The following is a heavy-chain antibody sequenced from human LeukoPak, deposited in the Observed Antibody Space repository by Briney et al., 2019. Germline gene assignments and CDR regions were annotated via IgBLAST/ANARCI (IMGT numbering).Heavy chain of an antibody. CDR1: GFTFSSYA. Sequence: GGSLRLSCAASGFTFSSYAMSWVRQAPGKGLEWVSAISGSGGSTYYADSVKGRFTISRDNSKNTLYLQMNSLRAEDTAGYYCAKVPSEIVVVPSVTFYLWGRGTVDSVSS. CDR3: AKVPSEIVVVPSVTFYL. J-gene: IGHJ5*02. CDR2: ISGSGGST. V-gene: IGHV3-23*01. D-gene: IGHD2-2*01.